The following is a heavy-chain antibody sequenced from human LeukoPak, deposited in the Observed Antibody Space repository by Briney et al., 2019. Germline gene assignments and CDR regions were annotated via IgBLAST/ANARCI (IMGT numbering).Heavy chain of an antibody. V-gene: IGHV3-30*18. CDR1: GFTFSSYG. Sequence: GGSLRLSCAASGFTFSSYGMHWVRQAPGKGLEWVAVISYHGSNKYYADSVKGRFTISRDNSKSTLYLQMSSLRSEDTAVYYCAKRGLYYYYTMDVWGQGTAVTVS. J-gene: IGHJ6*02. CDR2: ISYHGSNK. CDR3: AKRGLYYYYTMDV.